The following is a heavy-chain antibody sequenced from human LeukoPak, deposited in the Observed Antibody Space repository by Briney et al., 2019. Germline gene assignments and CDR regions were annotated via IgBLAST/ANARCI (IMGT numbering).Heavy chain of an antibody. V-gene: IGHV4-34*01. J-gene: IGHJ4*02. CDR3: ARGVGSGYTDD. CDR2: INHSGST. CDR1: GGSFSGYY. Sequence: SETLSLTCAVYGGSFSGYYWSWIRQPPGKGLEWIGEINHSGSTNYNPSLKSRVTISVDTSKNQFSLELTSVTAADTAVYYCARGVGSGYTDDWGQGTLVTVSS. D-gene: IGHD3-22*01.